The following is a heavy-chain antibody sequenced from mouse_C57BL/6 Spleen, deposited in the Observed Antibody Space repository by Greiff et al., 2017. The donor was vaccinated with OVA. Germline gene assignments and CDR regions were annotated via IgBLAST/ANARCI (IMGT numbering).Heavy chain of an antibody. Sequence: VKLQESGPGLVAPSQSLSITCTVSGFSLTSYGVHWVRQPPGKGLEWLVVIWSDGSTTYNSALKSRLSISKDNSKSQVFLKMNSLQTDDTAMYYCARAYDYDVRYYAMDYWGQGTSVTVSS. D-gene: IGHD2-4*01. CDR1: GFSLTSYG. V-gene: IGHV2-6*03. J-gene: IGHJ4*01. CDR3: ARAYDYDVRYYAMDY. CDR2: IWSDGST.